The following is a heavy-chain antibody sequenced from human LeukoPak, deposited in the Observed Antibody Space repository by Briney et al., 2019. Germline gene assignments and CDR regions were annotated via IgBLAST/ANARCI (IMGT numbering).Heavy chain of an antibody. J-gene: IGHJ4*02. V-gene: IGHV3-53*01. CDR2: IYSGGST. Sequence: GGSLRLSCAASGFTVSSNYMSWVRQAPGKGLEWVSVIYSGGSTYYADSVKGRFTISRDNSKSTPYLQMNSLRAEDTAVYYCARLDNYYDSSGEDYWGQGTLVTVSS. CDR3: ARLDNYYDSSGEDY. CDR1: GFTVSSNY. D-gene: IGHD3-22*01.